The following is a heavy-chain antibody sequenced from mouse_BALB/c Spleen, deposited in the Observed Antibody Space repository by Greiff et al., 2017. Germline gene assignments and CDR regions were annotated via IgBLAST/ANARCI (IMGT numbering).Heavy chain of an antibody. CDR3: ARSLNYYGSSPFAY. CDR2: ISDGGSYT. CDR1: GFTFSDYY. J-gene: IGHJ3*01. D-gene: IGHD1-1*01. V-gene: IGHV5-4*02. Sequence: EVQVVESGGGLVKPGGSLKLSCAASGFTFSDYYMYWVRQTPEKRLEWVATISDGGSYTYYPDSVKGRFTISRDNAKNNLYLQMSSLKSEDTAMYYCARSLNYYGSSPFAYWGQGTLVTVSA.